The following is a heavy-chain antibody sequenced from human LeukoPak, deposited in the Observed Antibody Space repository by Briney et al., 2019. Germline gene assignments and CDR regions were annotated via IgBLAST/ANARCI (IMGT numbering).Heavy chain of an antibody. Sequence: PGGSLPHFCAASGFTLSGSWLHWVRQAPGKGLVWVSRMNTDENTTTYADSVKGRFTISRDNAKNTLYLQMNSLRAEDTAVYYCARGNDFWSLDYWGQGTLVSVSS. CDR1: GFTLSGSW. J-gene: IGHJ4*02. D-gene: IGHD3-3*01. V-gene: IGHV3-74*03. CDR3: ARGNDFWSLDY. CDR2: MNTDENTT.